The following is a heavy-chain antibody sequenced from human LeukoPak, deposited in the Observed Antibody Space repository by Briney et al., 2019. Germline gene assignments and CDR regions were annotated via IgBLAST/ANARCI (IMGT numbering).Heavy chain of an antibody. J-gene: IGHJ4*02. Sequence: KPSETLSLTCTVSGGSISSYYWSWIRQPAGKGLEWIGRIYTSGSTNYNPSLKSRVTISVDTSKNQFSLKLSSVTAADTAVYYCARYGQGDILTGPYYFDYWGQGTLVTVSS. CDR1: GGSISSYY. D-gene: IGHD3-9*01. CDR2: IYTSGST. V-gene: IGHV4-4*07. CDR3: ARYGQGDILTGPYYFDY.